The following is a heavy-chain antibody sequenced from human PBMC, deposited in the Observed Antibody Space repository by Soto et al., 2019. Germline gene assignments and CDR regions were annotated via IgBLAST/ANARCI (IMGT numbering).Heavy chain of an antibody. CDR3: ARRHSGGFFRCFDS. D-gene: IGHD2-15*01. CDR1: GGSLSTNP. Sequence: SVNVSCKASGGSLSTNPISWVRQAPGQGLEWMGGTGSGTGPGNHAQKFQGRLTVTADKSTSTVYMELTNLSSEDTAVYYCARRHSGGFFRCFDSWGQGTLVTVSS. CDR2: TGSGTGPG. V-gene: IGHV1-69*06. J-gene: IGHJ4*02.